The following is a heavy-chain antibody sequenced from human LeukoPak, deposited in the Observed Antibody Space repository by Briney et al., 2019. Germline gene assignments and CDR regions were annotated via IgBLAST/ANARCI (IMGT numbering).Heavy chain of an antibody. CDR2: IYYSGST. Sequence: SETLSLTCTVSGGSISSYFWSWIRQPPGKGLEWLGSIYYSGSTHYNPSLKSRVTISVDTSKNQFSLKLSSVTAADTAVYYCARHTRRSSGSYSTIYDAFDIWGQGTMVTVAS. D-gene: IGHD3-22*01. J-gene: IGHJ3*02. V-gene: IGHV4-59*05. CDR1: GGSISSYF. CDR3: ARHTRRSSGSYSTIYDAFDI.